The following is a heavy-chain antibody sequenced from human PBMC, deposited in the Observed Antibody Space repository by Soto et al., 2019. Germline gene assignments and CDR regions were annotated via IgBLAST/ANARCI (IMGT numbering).Heavy chain of an antibody. D-gene: IGHD3-3*01. J-gene: IGHJ6*02. Sequence: GGSLRVSCAASGFTVSSNYMSWVRQAPGKGLEWVSVIYSGGSTYYADSVKGRFTISRDNSKNTLYLQMNSLRAEDTAVYYCAGRGGSYDFWSGYKYYGMDVWGQGTTVTVSS. V-gene: IGHV3-53*01. CDR1: GFTVSSNY. CDR3: AGRGGSYDFWSGYKYYGMDV. CDR2: IYSGGST.